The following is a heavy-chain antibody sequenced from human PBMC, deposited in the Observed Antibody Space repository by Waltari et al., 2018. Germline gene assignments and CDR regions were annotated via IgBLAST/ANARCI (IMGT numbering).Heavy chain of an antibody. V-gene: IGHV4-4*02. Sequence: QVQLQESGPGLVKPSGTLSLPCAVSGGSISSSNWLSWVRQPPGKGLEWMEETYHSGGTNYNPSLKSRVTTSVDESKNQFSLKLSSVTAADTAVYYCAREVAIVVVPAAMVGAFDIWGQGTMVTVSS. CDR1: GGSISSSNW. CDR3: AREVAIVVVPAAMVGAFDI. D-gene: IGHD2-2*03. J-gene: IGHJ3*02. CDR2: TYHSGGT.